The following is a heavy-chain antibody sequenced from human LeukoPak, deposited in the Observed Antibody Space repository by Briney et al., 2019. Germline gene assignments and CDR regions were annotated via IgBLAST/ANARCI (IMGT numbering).Heavy chain of an antibody. CDR1: GFTFSSYS. V-gene: IGHV3-21*01. D-gene: IGHD6-13*01. Sequence: GGSLRLSCAASGFTFSSYSMNWVRQAPGKGLEWVSSISSSSSYIYYADSVKGRFTISRDNAKNSLYLQMNSPRAEDTAVYYCARGRDQQQLVPFWFDPWGQGTLVTVSS. CDR3: ARGRDQQQLVPFWFDP. CDR2: ISSSSSYI. J-gene: IGHJ5*02.